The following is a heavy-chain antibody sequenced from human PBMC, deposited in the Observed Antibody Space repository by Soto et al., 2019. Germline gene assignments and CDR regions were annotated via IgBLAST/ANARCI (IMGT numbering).Heavy chain of an antibody. CDR3: AKDRRVRFLEWSTPTLEY. D-gene: IGHD3-3*01. J-gene: IGHJ4*02. CDR1: GFTFSSYG. Sequence: QVQLVESGGGVVQPGRSLRLSCAASGFTFSSYGMHWVRQAPGKGLEWVAVISYDGSNKYYADSVKGRFTISRDNSKNTLYLQMNSLRAEDTAVYYCAKDRRVRFLEWSTPTLEYWGQGTLVTVSS. V-gene: IGHV3-30*18. CDR2: ISYDGSNK.